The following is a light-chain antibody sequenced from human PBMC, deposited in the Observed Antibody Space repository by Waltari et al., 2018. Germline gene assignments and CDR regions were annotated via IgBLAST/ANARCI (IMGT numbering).Light chain of an antibody. CDR2: NTS. CDR1: QSITSN. CDR3: QQYNNWPPWT. V-gene: IGKV3-15*01. Sequence: ETLMTQSPATLSVSPGETATLPCRASQSITSNLAWYQHKPGQAPRLLIYNTSTRATGIPARFSGSGSGTEFTLTISSLQSEDFAVYYCQQYNNWPPWTFGQGTKVEIK. J-gene: IGKJ1*01.